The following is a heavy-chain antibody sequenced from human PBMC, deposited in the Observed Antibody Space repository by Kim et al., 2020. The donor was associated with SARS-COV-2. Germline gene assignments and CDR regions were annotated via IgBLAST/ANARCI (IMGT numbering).Heavy chain of an antibody. J-gene: IGHJ4*02. CDR3: ARVGRFGELSVDY. CDR2: VYYSGST. V-gene: IGHV4-39*07. D-gene: IGHD3-10*01. CDR1: GGSISSTNYY. Sequence: SETLSLTCIVSGGSISSTNYYWGWIRQPPGKGLEWIGSVYYSGSTYSKPSLKSRVTITVDTSKNQFSLKTNSVTAADTAVYYCARVGRFGELSVDYWGQG.